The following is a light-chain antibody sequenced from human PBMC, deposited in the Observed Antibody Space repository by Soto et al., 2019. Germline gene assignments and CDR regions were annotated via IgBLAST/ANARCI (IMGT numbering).Light chain of an antibody. CDR1: STDVGGYNY. CDR3: SPYTSSSTYV. J-gene: IGLJ1*01. CDR2: EVS. Sequence: QSALTQPASGSGSPGQSITISCTGSSTDVGGYNYVSWYQQHPGKAPKVMIYEVSNRPSGVSNRFSGSKSGNTASLTISGLQAEDEADYYCSPYTSSSTYVFGTGTKVTVL. V-gene: IGLV2-14*01.